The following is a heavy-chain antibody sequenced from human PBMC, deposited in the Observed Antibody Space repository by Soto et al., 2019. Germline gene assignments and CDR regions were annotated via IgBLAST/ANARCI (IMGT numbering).Heavy chain of an antibody. CDR2: ISTTSSI. CDR3: ARETHATYYTVDY. V-gene: IGHV3-48*02. J-gene: IGHJ4*02. Sequence: PGGSLRLSCAASGFTLSYYSMNWVRQAPGKGLEWVSYISTTSSIYYADSVKGRFTIPRDNAKNSLYLQMNSLRDEDTAVYYCARETHATYYTVDYWGQGTLVTVSS. D-gene: IGHD1-26*01. CDR1: GFTLSYYS.